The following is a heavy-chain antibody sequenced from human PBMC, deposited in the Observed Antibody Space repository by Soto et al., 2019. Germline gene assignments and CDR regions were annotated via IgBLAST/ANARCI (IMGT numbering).Heavy chain of an antibody. CDR1: GFTFSDYY. CDR2: IYSSDSAI. CDR3: ARGRVGELPLPYWYFDF. J-gene: IGHJ2*01. V-gene: IGHV3-11*01. D-gene: IGHD3-16*02. Sequence: QVQLVESGGGLVKPGGSLRLSCAASGFTFSDYYMTWIRQAPGKGLEWVSYIYSSDSAIYYADSVKGRFTVSRDNAKNSLYLQMNDLRGEDTAVYYCARGRVGELPLPYWYFDFWGRGTLVTVSS.